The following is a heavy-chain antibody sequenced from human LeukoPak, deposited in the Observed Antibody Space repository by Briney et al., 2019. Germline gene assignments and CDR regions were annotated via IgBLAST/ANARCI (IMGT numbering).Heavy chain of an antibody. D-gene: IGHD5-12*01. Sequence: PSETLSLTCTVSSGSITRDYWSWIRQPPGKGLEWIGYIYYSGSTNYSPSLKSRVTISVDTSKNQFSLKLSSVTAADTAVYYCARQGYSAYEILDYWGQGTLVTVSS. CDR3: ARQGYSAYEILDY. J-gene: IGHJ4*02. CDR2: IYYSGST. CDR1: SGSITRDY. V-gene: IGHV4-59*08.